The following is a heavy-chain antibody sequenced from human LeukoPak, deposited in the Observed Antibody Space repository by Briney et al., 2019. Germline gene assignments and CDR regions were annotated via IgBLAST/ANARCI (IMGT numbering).Heavy chain of an antibody. CDR2: ISSRSSTI. D-gene: IGHD3-22*01. Sequence: GGALRLSCAASGFTFSSYSMSWVRQAPGEGLEGGAYISSRSSTIYYAAYVKGPFTISRANAKTSLYLQMNGLRAEATAVYHCARQAPRGYSASTGYYDYWGQATLVTVSS. V-gene: IGHV3-48*01. CDR3: ARQAPRGYSASTGYYDY. CDR1: GFTFSSYS. J-gene: IGHJ4*02.